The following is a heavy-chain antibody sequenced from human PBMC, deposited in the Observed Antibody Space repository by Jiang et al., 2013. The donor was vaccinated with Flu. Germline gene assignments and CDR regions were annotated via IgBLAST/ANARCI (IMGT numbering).Heavy chain of an antibody. Sequence: GAEVKKPGDSLRISCKGSGYTFANHWIIWVRQMPGKGLEWMGRIDPFDSSTNYNSSFQGHVTISIDKSISTAYLQWSSLKASDTAMYYCATGGGGQWVTRAFDIWGQGTMVTVSS. J-gene: IGHJ3*02. CDR2: IDPFDSST. CDR1: GYTFANHW. D-gene: IGHD2-21*02. CDR3: ATGGGGQWVTRAFDI. V-gene: IGHV5-10-1*01.